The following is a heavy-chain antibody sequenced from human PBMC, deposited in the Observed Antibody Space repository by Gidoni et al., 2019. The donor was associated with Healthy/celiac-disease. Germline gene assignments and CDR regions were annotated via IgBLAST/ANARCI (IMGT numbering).Heavy chain of an antibody. V-gene: IGHV4-34*01. CDR3: ASHFSSGWYLTDY. Sequence: QVQLQQWGAGLLKPSETPSLSCAAYGGSFSGYYWSWIRQPPGKGREWIGEINHSGSTNYNPSLKSRVTISVDTSKNQFSLKLSSVTAADTAVYYCASHFSSGWYLTDYWGQGTLVTVSS. D-gene: IGHD6-19*01. CDR2: INHSGST. CDR1: GGSFSGYY. J-gene: IGHJ4*02.